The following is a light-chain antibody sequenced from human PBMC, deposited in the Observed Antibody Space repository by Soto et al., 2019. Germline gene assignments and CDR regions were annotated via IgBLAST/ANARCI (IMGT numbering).Light chain of an antibody. CDR1: SSDVGGYNY. CDR2: DVS. Sequence: QSVLTQPRSGYGSPGQAVTISCTGTSSDVGGYNYVSWYQQHPGKAPKLMIYDVSKRPSGVPDRFSGSKSGNTASLTISGLQAEDEDDYYCCSYAGSYTSFGTGTKVTVL. J-gene: IGLJ1*01. V-gene: IGLV2-11*01. CDR3: CSYAGSYTS.